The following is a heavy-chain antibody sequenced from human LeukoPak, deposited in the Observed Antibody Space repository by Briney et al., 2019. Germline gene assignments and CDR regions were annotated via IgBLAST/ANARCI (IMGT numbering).Heavy chain of an antibody. D-gene: IGHD5-12*01. J-gene: IGHJ3*02. Sequence: GGSLRLSCAASGFTFSSYAMSWVRQAPGKGLEWVSYISSSSSTIYYADSVKGRFTISRDNAKNSLYLQMNSLRAEDTAVYYCARDAGYDFPDAFDIWGQGTMVTVSS. V-gene: IGHV3-48*01. CDR3: ARDAGYDFPDAFDI. CDR2: ISSSSSTI. CDR1: GFTFSSYA.